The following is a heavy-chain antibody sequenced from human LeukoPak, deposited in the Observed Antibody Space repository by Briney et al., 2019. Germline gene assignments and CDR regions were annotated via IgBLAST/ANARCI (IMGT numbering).Heavy chain of an antibody. CDR3: AKRSLSGTWYFDL. Sequence: GGSLRLSCAASGFTYSRYAMSWVRQAPGKGLEWVSSISDNGAGTFYADSVKGRFTISRDNSDKTLYLQMNSLRAEDTAVYYCAKRSLSGTWYFDLWGRGTLVIVSS. CDR1: GFTYSRYA. D-gene: IGHD3-3*01. J-gene: IGHJ2*01. V-gene: IGHV3-23*01. CDR2: ISDNGAGT.